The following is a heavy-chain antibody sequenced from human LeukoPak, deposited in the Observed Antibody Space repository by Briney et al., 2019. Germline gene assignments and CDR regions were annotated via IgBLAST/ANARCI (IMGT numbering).Heavy chain of an antibody. Sequence: PGGSLRLSCAPSGFTFSAYDMHWVRHAPGKGLEWVSGTHTAGDTYYPDSVKGRFTVSRENAKSSLYLQMNSLRAGDTAVYYCARSRPVSAFDVWGQGTMVTVSS. D-gene: IGHD1-14*01. CDR3: ARSRPVSAFDV. J-gene: IGHJ3*01. V-gene: IGHV3-13*01. CDR2: THTAGDT. CDR1: GFTFSAYD.